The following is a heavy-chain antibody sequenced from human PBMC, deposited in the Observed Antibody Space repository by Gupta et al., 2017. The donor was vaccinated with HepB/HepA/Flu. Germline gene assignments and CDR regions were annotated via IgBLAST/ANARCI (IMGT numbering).Heavy chain of an antibody. D-gene: IGHD1-26*01. CDR2: IYYSGST. Sequence: QVQLQESGPGLVKPSETLSLTCTVSGGSVSSGSYYWSWIRQPPGKGLEWIGYIYYSGSTNYNPSLKSRVTISVDTSKNQFSLKLSSVTAADTAVYYCASTLVAVGATHSVWAFDYWGQGTLVTVSS. J-gene: IGHJ4*02. CDR1: GGSVSSGSYY. CDR3: ASTLVAVGATHSVWAFDY. V-gene: IGHV4-61*01.